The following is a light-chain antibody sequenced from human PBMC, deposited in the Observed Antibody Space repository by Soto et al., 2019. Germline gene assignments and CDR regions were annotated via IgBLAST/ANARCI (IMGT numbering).Light chain of an antibody. Sequence: QSALTQPASVSGSPGQSITISCTGSSSDVGGHNYVSWYQHHPGKAPKVMIYDVSSRPSGVSNRFSGSKSGNTASLSISGLQAEDEADYYCTSYTGSTYVFGTGTKVTVL. V-gene: IGLV2-14*03. CDR1: SSDVGGHNY. CDR2: DVS. J-gene: IGLJ1*01. CDR3: TSYTGSTYV.